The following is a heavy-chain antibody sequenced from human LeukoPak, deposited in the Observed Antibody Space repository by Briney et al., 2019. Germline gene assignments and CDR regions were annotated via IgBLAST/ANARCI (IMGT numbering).Heavy chain of an antibody. CDR1: GFTFGSYA. Sequence: GGSLRLSCAASGFTFGSYAMSWVRQAPGKGLEWVWAISGSGGGTYYADSVKGRFTISRDNSNNTLYLQMHSLRAEDTAVYYCAKAYSSGWYGGDVFDIWGQGTMVTVSS. V-gene: IGHV3-23*01. J-gene: IGHJ3*02. CDR3: AKAYSSGWYGGDVFDI. CDR2: ISGSGGGT. D-gene: IGHD6-19*01.